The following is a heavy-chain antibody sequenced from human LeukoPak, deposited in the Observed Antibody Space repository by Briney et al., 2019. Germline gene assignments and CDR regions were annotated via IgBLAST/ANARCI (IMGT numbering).Heavy chain of an antibody. D-gene: IGHD3-10*01. J-gene: IGHJ3*02. CDR1: GGTFSSYA. Sequence: ASVKVSCKASGGTFSSYAISWVRQAPGQGLEWMGGIIPIFGTANYAQKFQGRVTITADKSTSTAYMELSSLRSEDTAVYYCARKKDGGDAFDIWGQGTMVTVSS. CDR2: IIPIFGTA. V-gene: IGHV1-69*06. CDR3: ARKKDGGDAFDI.